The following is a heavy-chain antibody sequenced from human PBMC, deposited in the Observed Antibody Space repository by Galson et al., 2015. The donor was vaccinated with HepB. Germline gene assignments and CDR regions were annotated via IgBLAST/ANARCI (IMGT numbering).Heavy chain of an antibody. V-gene: IGHV3-30-3*01. CDR1: GFIFSSNA. CDR3: AREHDYGGNDY. D-gene: IGHD4-23*01. J-gene: IGHJ4*02. CDR2: ISYDGSNE. Sequence: SLRLSCAASGFIFSSNAMHWVRQAPGKGLEWVAVISYDGSNEYYADSVKDRFTISRDNSKNTLYLQMNSLRAEDTAVYYCAREHDYGGNDYWGQGTLATVSS.